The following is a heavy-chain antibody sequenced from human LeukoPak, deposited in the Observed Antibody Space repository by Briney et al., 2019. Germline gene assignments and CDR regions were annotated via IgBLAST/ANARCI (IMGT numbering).Heavy chain of an antibody. CDR3: ARDRYSGSYPLDY. D-gene: IGHD1-26*01. CDR2: ISSSGSII. V-gene: IGHV3-11*01. J-gene: IGHJ4*02. Sequence: LSLTCTVSGGSISSYYWSWIRQAPGKGLEWVSYISSSGSIIYYADSVKGRFTISRDNAKNSLFLQMNSLGAEDTAVYYCARDRYSGSYPLDYWGQGTLVTVSS. CDR1: GGSISSYY.